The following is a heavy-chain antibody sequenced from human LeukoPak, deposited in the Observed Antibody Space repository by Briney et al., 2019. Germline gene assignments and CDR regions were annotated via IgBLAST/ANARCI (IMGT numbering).Heavy chain of an antibody. J-gene: IGHJ4*02. CDR2: ISSNGGST. V-gene: IGHV3-64*01. Sequence: GGSLRLSCAASGFTLSSYAMHWVRQAPGKGLEYVSAISSNGGSTYYANSVKGRFTITRDNSKNTLYLQMGSLRAEDMAVYYCATGRYDSSGYLDYWGQGTLVTVSS. D-gene: IGHD3-22*01. CDR1: GFTLSSYA. CDR3: ATGRYDSSGYLDY.